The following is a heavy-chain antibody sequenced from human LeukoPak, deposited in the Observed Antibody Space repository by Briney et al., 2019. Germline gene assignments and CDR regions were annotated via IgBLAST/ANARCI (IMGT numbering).Heavy chain of an antibody. J-gene: IGHJ4*02. CDR3: AKGVNSGSYYYFDY. CDR2: IRSTGVDT. V-gene: IGHV3-23*01. CDR1: GFTFSAYA. D-gene: IGHD1-26*01. Sequence: GSLRLSCAASGFTFSAYAMNWVRQAPGKGLEWVSSIRSTGVDTYHADSVEGRFTISRDNSKNTLSLQMNSLRVEDTAIYYCAKGVNSGSYYYFDYWGQGTLATVSS.